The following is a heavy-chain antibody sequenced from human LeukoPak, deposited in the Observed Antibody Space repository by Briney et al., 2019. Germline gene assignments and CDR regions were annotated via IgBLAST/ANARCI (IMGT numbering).Heavy chain of an antibody. V-gene: IGHV3-23*01. J-gene: IGHJ4*02. CDR2: ISGSGGST. CDR3: AKYPGIFGVVIPGSFFDY. D-gene: IGHD3-3*01. CDR1: GFTFSSYA. Sequence: GGSLRLSCAASGFTFSSYAMSWVRQAPGKGLEWVSAISGSGGSTYYADSVKGRFTISRDNSKNTLYLQMNSLRAEDTAVYYCAKYPGIFGVVIPGSFFDYWGQGTLVTVSS.